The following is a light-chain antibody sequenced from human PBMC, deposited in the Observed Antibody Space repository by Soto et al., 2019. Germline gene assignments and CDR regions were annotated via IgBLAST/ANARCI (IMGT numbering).Light chain of an antibody. CDR2: ENN. CDR1: TSNIGSSS. J-gene: IGLJ2*01. CDR3: ATWDDSLSGPV. V-gene: IGLV1-47*01. Sequence: QSVLRQPPSASGTPGQSVTITCSGSTSNIGSSSVYWYQQLPGTAPKVFIYENNRRPSGVPDRFSGSKSGTSASLAISGLRNEDEADYYCATWDDSLSGPVFGGGTKVTVL.